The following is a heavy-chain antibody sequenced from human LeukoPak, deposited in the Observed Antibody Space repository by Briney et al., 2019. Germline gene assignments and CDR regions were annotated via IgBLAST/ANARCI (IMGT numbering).Heavy chain of an antibody. CDR2: IYYSGST. J-gene: IGHJ4*02. Sequence: PSETLSLTCTVPGGSISSYYWSWIRQPPGKGLEWIGYIYYSGSTNYDPSLKSRVTISVDTSKNQFSLKLSSVTAADTAVYYCARVQSSTINFDYWGQGTLVTVSS. V-gene: IGHV4-59*01. CDR1: GGSISSYY. CDR3: ARVQSSTINFDY. D-gene: IGHD3-9*01.